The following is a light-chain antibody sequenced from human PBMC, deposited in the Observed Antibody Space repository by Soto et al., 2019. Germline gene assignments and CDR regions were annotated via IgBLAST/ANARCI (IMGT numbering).Light chain of an antibody. J-gene: IGKJ1*01. CDR1: QSVGRN. CDR3: HQYNDWLWT. V-gene: IGKV3-15*01. Sequence: EIEMTQSPATLSVSPGERATLSCRASQSVGRNLAWYQQKPGQVPRLLIYAASTRATGIPARFSAGGSGTEFTLTITSLQSDDFEVYYCHQYNDWLWTFGQGTKVEIK. CDR2: AAS.